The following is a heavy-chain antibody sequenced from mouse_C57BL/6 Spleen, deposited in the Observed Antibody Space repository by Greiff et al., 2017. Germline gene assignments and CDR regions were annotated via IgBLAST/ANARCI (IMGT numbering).Heavy chain of an antibody. Sequence: VQLQQSGAALVRPGASVTLSCKASGYTFTDYEMHWVKQTPVHGLEWIGAIDPETGGTAYNQKFKGKAILTADKSSSTAYMELRSLTSEDSAVYYCTRDGPLYWGQGTLVTVSA. V-gene: IGHV1-15*01. CDR2: IDPETGGT. CDR3: TRDGPLY. D-gene: IGHD2-3*01. CDR1: GYTFTDYE. J-gene: IGHJ3*01.